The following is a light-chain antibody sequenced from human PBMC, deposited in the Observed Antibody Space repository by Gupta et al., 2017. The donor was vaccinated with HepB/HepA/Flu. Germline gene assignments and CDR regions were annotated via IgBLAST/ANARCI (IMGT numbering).Light chain of an antibody. CDR2: QDS. CDR1: KLGENY. J-gene: IGLJ2*01. CDR3: QAWDSSIGV. V-gene: IGLV3-1*01. Sequence: SYELTQPPSVSVSPGQTASITCSGGKLGENYAGWHQQMPGKSPGLGSYQDSKRPSGIPERFSGSNSGKNDNLTISGTQAVDEADYYCQAWDSSIGVFGGGTKLTVL.